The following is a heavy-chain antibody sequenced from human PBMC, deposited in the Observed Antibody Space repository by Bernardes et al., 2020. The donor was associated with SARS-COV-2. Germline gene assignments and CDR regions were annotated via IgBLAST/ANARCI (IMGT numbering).Heavy chain of an antibody. CDR3: ASRHSSFAFYGLDV. D-gene: IGHD6-6*01. Sequence: ASVKVSCKASGYTFTDYYIHWVRQAPGQGLEWMGWINPKSGGTNYAQKFQGRVTMTRDTSSRTAYMELNWLRFDDTAVYYCASRHSSFAFYGLDVWGQGTTVIVSS. J-gene: IGHJ6*02. CDR1: GYTFTDYY. CDR2: INPKSGGT. V-gene: IGHV1-2*02.